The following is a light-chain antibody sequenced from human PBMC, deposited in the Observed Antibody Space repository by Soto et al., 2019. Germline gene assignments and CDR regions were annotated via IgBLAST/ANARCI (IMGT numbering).Light chain of an antibody. CDR2: GAS. CDR1: QSVSTT. Sequence: EIVMTQSPATLSVSPGESATLSCRASQSVSTTLAWYQHKPGQAPRLLISGASTRATGVPARFSGSGSGTEFTLTISSLQAEDFAVYYCQQNNNWPWTFGWGTKVDIK. V-gene: IGKV3-15*01. CDR3: QQNNNWPWT. J-gene: IGKJ1*01.